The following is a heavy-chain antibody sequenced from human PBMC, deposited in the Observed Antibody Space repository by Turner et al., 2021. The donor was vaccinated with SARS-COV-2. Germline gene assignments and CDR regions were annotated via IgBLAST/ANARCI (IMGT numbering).Heavy chain of an antibody. Sequence: QQVGSWGGLVHPGRPGRLSCAASAFTFGRYGMHWVRQAPGKGLEWVVVIWYDGSNKYYAGYMKGRFTISRENSKNTLYLQINRLRAEDTAVYYCARGLRYFDWLLGCFEIAFDIWGQGTMVTVSS. D-gene: IGHD3-9*01. CDR3: ARGLRYFDWLLGCFEIAFDI. V-gene: IGHV3-33*01. CDR1: AFTFGRYG. J-gene: IGHJ3*02. CDR2: IWYDGSNK.